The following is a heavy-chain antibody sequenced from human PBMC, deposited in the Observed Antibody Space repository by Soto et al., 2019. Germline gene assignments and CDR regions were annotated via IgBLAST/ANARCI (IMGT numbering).Heavy chain of an antibody. Sequence: QLQLQESGPGLVKPSETLSLTCSVSDDSINSDNYYWGWIRQPPGKGLEWIGSIYYRGNAYYNPSLQTRVTISLDKSKSQSSLKLNSVTAADSAVYFCARLEGLATISYYFDFWGPGALVTVSS. CDR1: DDSINSDNYY. J-gene: IGHJ4*02. V-gene: IGHV4-39*01. CDR2: IYYRGNA. D-gene: IGHD3-9*01. CDR3: ARLEGLATISYYFDF.